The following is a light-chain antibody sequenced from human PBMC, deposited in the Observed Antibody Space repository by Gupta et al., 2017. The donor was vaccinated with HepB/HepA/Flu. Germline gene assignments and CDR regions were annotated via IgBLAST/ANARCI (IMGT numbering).Light chain of an antibody. CDR3: HQEDNSPRT. J-gene: IGKJ1*01. CDR1: QSVTSTY. CDR2: GAS. V-gene: IGKV3-20*01. Sequence: DIVLTQSPCTLSLSPGERATLSCRASQSVTSTYFAWYQQKPGQAPRLLIYGASSRATGIPDRFSGSGSGTEFTLTISRLEPEDFAVYYCHQEDNSPRTFGQGTKVEIK.